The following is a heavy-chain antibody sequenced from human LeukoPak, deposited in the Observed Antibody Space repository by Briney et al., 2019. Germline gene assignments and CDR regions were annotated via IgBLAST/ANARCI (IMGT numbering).Heavy chain of an antibody. V-gene: IGHV1-2*02. Sequence: ASVKVSCKASGYTFAGFYMHWVRQARGLGLEWMGWINPNSGDTKYAQKFQGRVTMTRDTSISTAYIELTRLTSDDTAVYYCATLLSNAAFDYWGQGTLVAVSS. D-gene: IGHD6-25*01. J-gene: IGHJ4*02. CDR3: ATLLSNAAFDY. CDR2: INPNSGDT. CDR1: GYTFAGFY.